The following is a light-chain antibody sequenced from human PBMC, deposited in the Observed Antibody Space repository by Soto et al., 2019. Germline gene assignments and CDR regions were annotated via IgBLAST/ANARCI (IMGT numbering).Light chain of an antibody. CDR2: EVS. J-gene: IGKJ1*01. CDR3: MQCTFLPHT. Sequence: VMTQSPLSLPVTLGQPASVSCRSSRSLVYSDGSTSLNWFQQRPGQSPRRLIFEVSNRDSGVPDRFCGSASGTDFTLKISRVEAEDVGVYYCMQCTFLPHTFGQVTKVDIK. CDR1: RSLVYSDGSTS. V-gene: IGKV2-30*01.